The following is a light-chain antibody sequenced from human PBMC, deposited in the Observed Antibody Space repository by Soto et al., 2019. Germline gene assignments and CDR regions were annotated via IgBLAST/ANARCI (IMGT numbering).Light chain of an antibody. V-gene: IGKV3-20*01. CDR2: AAS. J-gene: IGKJ1*01. CDR1: QNLGSGY. Sequence: EIVFTQSPGTLSLSPGDRATLSCRASQNLGSGYLAWYQQKPGQAPRILIYAASTRATGIPDRFSGSGSGTDYSLTISRLEPEDFAVYYCQQYDTSPRTFGQGTKVDIK. CDR3: QQYDTSPRT.